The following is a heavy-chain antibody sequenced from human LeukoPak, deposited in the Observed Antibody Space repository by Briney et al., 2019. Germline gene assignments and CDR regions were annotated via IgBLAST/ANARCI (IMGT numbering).Heavy chain of an antibody. CDR1: GFTFSSYA. CDR2: ITSSSTNI. CDR3: ATSGNYYLKY. Sequence: GGSLRLSCAASGFTFSSYAMNWVRQAPGKGLEWVSHITSSSTNIYYADSVKGRFTISRDNAKNALSLQMNSLRDEDTAVYYCATSGNYYLKYWGQGTLVTVSS. D-gene: IGHD1-26*01. V-gene: IGHV3-48*02. J-gene: IGHJ4*02.